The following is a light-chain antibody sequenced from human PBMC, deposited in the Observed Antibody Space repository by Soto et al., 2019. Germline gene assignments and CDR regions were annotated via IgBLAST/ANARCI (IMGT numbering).Light chain of an antibody. CDR3: RSYESSLSGWI. J-gene: IGLJ2*01. CDR2: GNT. CDR1: SSNIGAGYD. Sequence: QPVLTQPPSMSGAPGQGVTISCTGSSSNIGAGYDVHWYQQVPRTAPKLLIYGNTNRPSGVPDRFSASKSGTSASLAISGLQAEDEADYYCRSYESSLSGWIFGGGTKVTVL. V-gene: IGLV1-40*01.